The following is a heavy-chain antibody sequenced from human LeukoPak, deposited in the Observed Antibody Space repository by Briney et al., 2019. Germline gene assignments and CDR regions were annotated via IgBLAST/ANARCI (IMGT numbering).Heavy chain of an antibody. D-gene: IGHD3-22*01. J-gene: IGHJ6*03. CDR1: GFTFSSYW. CDR2: IKQDGSEK. V-gene: IGHV3-7*01. Sequence: GGSLRLSCTASGFTFSSYWMNWVRQAPGKGPEWVANIKQDGSEKYYVDSVKGRFTISRDNAKNSLYLQMNSLRAEDTAVYYCARGPQASYYYDSSGIYYMDVWGKGTTVTVSS. CDR3: ARGPQASYYYDSSGIYYMDV.